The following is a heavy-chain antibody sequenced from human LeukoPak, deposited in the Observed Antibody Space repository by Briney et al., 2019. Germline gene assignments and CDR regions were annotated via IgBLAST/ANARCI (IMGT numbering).Heavy chain of an antibody. V-gene: IGHV4-4*07. J-gene: IGHJ5*02. D-gene: IGHD6-19*01. CDR3: ARGGGVRFGSGWRPGAWFDP. CDR2: IYTSGST. Sequence: SETLSLTCTVSGGSIRSYYWSWIRQPAGKGLEWIGRIYTSGSTNYNPSLKSRVTMSVDTSKNQFSLKLSSVTAADTAVYYCARGGGVRFGSGWRPGAWFDPWGQGTLVIVSS. CDR1: GGSIRSYY.